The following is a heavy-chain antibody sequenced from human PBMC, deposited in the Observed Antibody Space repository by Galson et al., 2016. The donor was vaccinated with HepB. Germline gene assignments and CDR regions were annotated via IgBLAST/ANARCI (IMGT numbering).Heavy chain of an antibody. CDR2: IIPIFGTP. Sequence: SVKVSCKASGGTFSSYAISWVRQAPGQGLEWMGGIIPIFGTPNYAQKFQGRVTITADKSTSTAYMELSSLRFEDTAVYYCARMGRGYDFWSGYYYPADYWGQGTLVTVSS. D-gene: IGHD3-3*01. CDR3: ARMGRGYDFWSGYYYPADY. CDR1: GGTFSSYA. J-gene: IGHJ4*02. V-gene: IGHV1-69*06.